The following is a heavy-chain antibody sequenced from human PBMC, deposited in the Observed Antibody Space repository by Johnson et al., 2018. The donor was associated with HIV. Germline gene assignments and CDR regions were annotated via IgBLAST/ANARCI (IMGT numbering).Heavy chain of an antibody. V-gene: IGHV3-64*01. CDR2: ISSNGGST. Sequence: VQLVESGGGLVQPGGSLRLSCAASGFTFSSYAMHWVRQAPGQGLEYVSAISSNGGSTYYANSVKGRFTISRDNSRNTLYFQMGSLRAEDMAVYYCAREASGSLDAFDIWGQGTMVTVSS. CDR1: GFTFSSYA. D-gene: IGHD1-26*01. CDR3: AREASGSLDAFDI. J-gene: IGHJ3*02.